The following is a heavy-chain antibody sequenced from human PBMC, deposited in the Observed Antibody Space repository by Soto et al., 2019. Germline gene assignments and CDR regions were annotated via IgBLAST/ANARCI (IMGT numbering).Heavy chain of an antibody. CDR3: ARDPKTSGGQHWAFNYFDS. V-gene: IGHV3-30*03. Sequence: VGSLRLSCAASGFTFSDYGMHWVRQAPGKAPEWLAVISYYGTTQHYADSVKGRLTISRDNSKSTLYLQVDSLRPEDAAVYYCARDPKTSGGQHWAFNYFDSWGQGTLVTVSS. CDR2: ISYYGTTQ. CDR1: GFTFSDYG. D-gene: IGHD7-27*01. J-gene: IGHJ4*02.